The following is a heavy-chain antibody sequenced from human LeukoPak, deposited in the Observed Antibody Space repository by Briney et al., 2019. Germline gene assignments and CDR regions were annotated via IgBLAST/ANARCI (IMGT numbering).Heavy chain of an antibody. CDR2: IHTSGDT. CDR1: GFMFSSNW. D-gene: IGHD4-17*01. V-gene: IGHV3-53*01. J-gene: IGHJ5*02. CDR3: IVFGDSNH. Sequence: PGGSLRLSCAASGFMFSSNWMSWVRLAPGKGLEWVSAIHTSGDTCYADSVKGRFTISRDTSKNTLYLQINSLRVEDTAVYYCIVFGDSNHWGQGTLVTVSS.